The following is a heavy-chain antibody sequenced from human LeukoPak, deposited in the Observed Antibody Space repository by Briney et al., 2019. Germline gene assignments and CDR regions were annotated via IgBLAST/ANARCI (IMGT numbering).Heavy chain of an antibody. J-gene: IGHJ6*02. CDR2: IRSKGYGGTT. D-gene: IGHD5-18*01. CDR3: TRGPTQQWLYYGMDV. V-gene: IGHV3-49*04. CDR1: GFTFGDHA. Sequence: GGSLILSCTASGFTFGDHAMSWVRQAPGKGLEWVGFIRSKGYGGTTEYAASVKGRFTISRDDSKGIAYLQMNSLKIEDTAVYYCTRGPTQQWLYYGMDVWGQGTTVIVSS.